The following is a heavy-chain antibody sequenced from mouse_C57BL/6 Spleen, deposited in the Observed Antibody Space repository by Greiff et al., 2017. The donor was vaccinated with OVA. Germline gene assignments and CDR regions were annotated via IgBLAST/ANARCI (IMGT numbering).Heavy chain of an antibody. CDR1: GYTFTDYE. J-gene: IGHJ4*01. V-gene: IGHV1-15*01. Sequence: VKLVESGAELVRPGASVTLSCKASGYTFTDYEMHWVKQTPVHGLEWIGAIDPETGGTAYNQKFKGKAILTADKSSSTAYMELRSLTSEDSAVYYCTRGYYGLYAMDYWGQGTSVTVSS. CDR2: IDPETGGT. D-gene: IGHD1-2*01. CDR3: TRGYYGLYAMDY.